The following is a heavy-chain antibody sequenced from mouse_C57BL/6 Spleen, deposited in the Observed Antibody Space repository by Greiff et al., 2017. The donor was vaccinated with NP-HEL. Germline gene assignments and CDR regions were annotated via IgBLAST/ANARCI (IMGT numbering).Heavy chain of an antibody. Sequence: VQLKQSGAELARPGASVKLSCKASGYTFTSYGISWVKQRTGQGLEWIGEIYPRSGNTYYNEKFKGKATLTADKSSSTAYMELRSLTSEDSAVYFCARGRGITTVVAYYFDYWGQGTTLTVSS. V-gene: IGHV1-81*01. D-gene: IGHD1-1*01. J-gene: IGHJ2*01. CDR3: ARGRGITTVVAYYFDY. CDR2: IYPRSGNT. CDR1: GYTFTSYG.